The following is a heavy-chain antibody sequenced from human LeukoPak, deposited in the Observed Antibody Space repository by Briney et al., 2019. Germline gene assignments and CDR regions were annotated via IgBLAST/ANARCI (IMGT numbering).Heavy chain of an antibody. CDR3: ATGRDPYKTGH. V-gene: IGHV4-59*01. CDR2: ICDNGDT. Sequence: SETLSLTCTFSGGSFSPAHWSWIRQPPGKGLEWIGVICDNGDTDYNPSLKSRVTISVDTSKSQFSLKLSSLAAADTAVYYCATGRDPYKTGHWGQGTLVTVSS. CDR1: GGSFSPAH. J-gene: IGHJ4*02. D-gene: IGHD5-24*01.